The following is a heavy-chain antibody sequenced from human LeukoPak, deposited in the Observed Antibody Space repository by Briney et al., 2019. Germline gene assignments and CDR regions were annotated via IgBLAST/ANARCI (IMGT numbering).Heavy chain of an antibody. CDR3: ARDNTYSSGWYPIPFYYMDV. Sequence: SVKVSCTASGGTFSSYAISWVRQAPGQGLEWMGGIIPIFGTANYAQKFQGRVTITADESTSTAYMELSSLRSEDTAVYYCARDNTYSSGWYPIPFYYMDVWGKGTTATVSS. CDR2: IIPIFGTA. D-gene: IGHD6-19*01. CDR1: GGTFSSYA. V-gene: IGHV1-69*13. J-gene: IGHJ6*03.